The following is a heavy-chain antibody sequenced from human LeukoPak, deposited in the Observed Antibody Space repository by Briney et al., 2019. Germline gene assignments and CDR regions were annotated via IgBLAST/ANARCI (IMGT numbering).Heavy chain of an antibody. Sequence: SETLSLTCPVSGGSISSGGYYWSWIRQHPGKGLEWIGYIYYSGSTYYNPSLKSRVTISVDTSKNQFSLKLSSVTAADTAVYYCAREPAYGDVWFDPWGQGTLVTVSS. V-gene: IGHV4-31*03. CDR3: AREPAYGDVWFDP. CDR1: GGSISSGGYY. CDR2: IYYSGST. J-gene: IGHJ5*02. D-gene: IGHD4-17*01.